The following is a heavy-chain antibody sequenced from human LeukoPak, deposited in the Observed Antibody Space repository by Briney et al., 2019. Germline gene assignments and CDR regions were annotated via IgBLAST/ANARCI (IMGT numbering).Heavy chain of an antibody. CDR3: ARGARLMSYCSGGSCYSDWFDP. CDR2: INHSGST. J-gene: IGHJ5*02. CDR1: GGSFSGYY. D-gene: IGHD2-15*01. Sequence: SETLSLTCAVYGGSFSGYYWSWLRQPPGKGLEWIGEINHSGSTNYNPSLKSRVTISVDTSKNQFSLKLSSVTAADTAVYYCARGARLMSYCSGGSCYSDWFDPWGQGTLVTVSS. V-gene: IGHV4-34*01.